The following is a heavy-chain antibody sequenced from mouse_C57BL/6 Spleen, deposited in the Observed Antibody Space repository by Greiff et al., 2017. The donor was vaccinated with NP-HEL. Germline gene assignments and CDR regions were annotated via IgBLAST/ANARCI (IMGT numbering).Heavy chain of an antibody. CDR1: AYPFPSSW. D-gene: IGHD2-5*01. J-gene: IGHJ2*01. V-gene: IGHV1-53*01. CDR2: INPSNGGT. Sequence: QVQLQQPGTELVKPGASVKLSCKASAYPFPSSWMHWVKQRPGQGLEWIGNINPSNGGTNYNEKFKSKATLTVDKSSSTAYMQLSSLTSEDSAVYYCARWDYSNLDYWGQGTTLTVSS. CDR3: ARWDYSNLDY.